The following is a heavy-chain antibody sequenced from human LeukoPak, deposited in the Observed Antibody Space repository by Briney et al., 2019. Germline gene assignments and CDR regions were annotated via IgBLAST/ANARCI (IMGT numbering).Heavy chain of an antibody. Sequence: SETLSLTCTVSGGSVSGGSYYWSWIRQPPGKGLEGIGYIYYSGSTNYNPSLKSRVTISVDTSKNQFSLKLSSVTAADTAVYYCARDRRIAVAGTRYYYYGMDVWGKGTTVTVSS. J-gene: IGHJ6*04. CDR1: GGSVSGGSYY. CDR3: ARDRRIAVAGTRYYYYGMDV. V-gene: IGHV4-61*01. D-gene: IGHD6-19*01. CDR2: IYYSGST.